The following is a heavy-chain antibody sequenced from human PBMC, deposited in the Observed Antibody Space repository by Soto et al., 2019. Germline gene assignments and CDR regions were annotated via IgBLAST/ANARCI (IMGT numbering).Heavy chain of an antibody. Sequence: QVQLVQSGAEVKKPGSSVKVSCKASGGTFSSYTISWVRQAPGQGLEWMGRIIPILGIANYAQKFQGRVTITADKSTSTAYMELSSLRSEDTGVYYCARVLGLGWFDPWGQGTLVTVSS. CDR1: GGTFSSYT. V-gene: IGHV1-69*02. CDR2: IIPILGIA. J-gene: IGHJ5*02. D-gene: IGHD3-16*01. CDR3: ARVLGLGWFDP.